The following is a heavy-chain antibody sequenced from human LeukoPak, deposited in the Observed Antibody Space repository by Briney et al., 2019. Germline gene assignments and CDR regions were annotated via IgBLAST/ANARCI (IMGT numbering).Heavy chain of an antibody. D-gene: IGHD2-2*01. CDR3: ARDGGYCSSTSCFWFDP. V-gene: IGHV1-18*01. J-gene: IGHJ5*02. CDR1: GYTFTSYG. Sequence: GASVKVSCKASGYTFTSYGISWVRQAPGQGLEWMGWISAYNGITNYAQKLQGRVTMTTDTSTSTAYMELRSLRSDDTAVYYCARDGGYCSSTSCFWFDPWGQGTLVTVSS. CDR2: ISAYNGIT.